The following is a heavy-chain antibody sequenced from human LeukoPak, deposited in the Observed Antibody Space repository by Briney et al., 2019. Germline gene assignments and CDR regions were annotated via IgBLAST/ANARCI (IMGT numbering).Heavy chain of an antibody. CDR3: ARVEWELHWFDP. CDR1: GGSISSGGYY. J-gene: IGHJ5*02. D-gene: IGHD1-26*01. CDR2: IYHSGST. V-gene: IGHV4-30-2*01. Sequence: SQTLSLTCTVSGGSISSGGYYWSWIRQPPGKGLEWIGYIYHSGSTYYNPSLKSRVTISVDRSKNQFSLKLSSVTAADTAVYYCARVEWELHWFDPWGQGTLVTVSS.